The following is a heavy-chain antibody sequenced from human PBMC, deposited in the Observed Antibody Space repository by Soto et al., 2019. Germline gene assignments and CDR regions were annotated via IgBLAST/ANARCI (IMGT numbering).Heavy chain of an antibody. CDR3: ARRPWYDIGYYYDY. CDR1: GGSFSGYY. D-gene: IGHD3-9*01. V-gene: IGHV4-34*01. CDR2: INHSGST. J-gene: IGHJ4*02. Sequence: SETLSLTCAVYGGSFSGYYWSWIRQPPGKGLEWIGEINHSGSTNYNPSLKSRVTISVDTSKNQFSLKLCSVTAADTAVYYCARRPWYDIGYYYDYWGQGTLVTVSS.